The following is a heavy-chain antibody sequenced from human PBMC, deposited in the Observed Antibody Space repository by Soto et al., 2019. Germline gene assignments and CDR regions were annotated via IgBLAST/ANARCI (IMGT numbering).Heavy chain of an antibody. CDR3: ARERGGVAVAGTGFRYFDY. V-gene: IGHV4-59*01. CDR2: IYYSGST. Sequence: PSQTQALTFTVSRPTISSYYWTWIRPPPGKGLEWIGYIYYSGSTNYNPSLKSRVTISVDTSKNQFSLKLSSVTAADTAVYYCARERGGVAVAGTGFRYFDYWGQGTLVNVSS. J-gene: IGHJ4*02. D-gene: IGHD6-19*01. CDR1: RPTISSYY.